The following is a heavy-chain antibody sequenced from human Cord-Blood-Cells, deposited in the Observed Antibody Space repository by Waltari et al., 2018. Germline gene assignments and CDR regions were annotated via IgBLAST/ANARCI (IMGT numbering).Heavy chain of an antibody. D-gene: IGHD1-26*01. Sequence: QVQLVQSGAEVKKPGASVKVSCKASGYTFTGYYMHWVGQAPGQRLEWMGWINPNRGGTNYAQKFQGRVTMTRDTSISTAYMELSRLRSDDTAVYYCARDKRQWELLGGINWYFDLWGRGTLVTVSS. CDR2: INPNRGGT. CDR3: ARDKRQWELLGGINWYFDL. J-gene: IGHJ2*01. CDR1: GYTFTGYY. V-gene: IGHV1-2*02.